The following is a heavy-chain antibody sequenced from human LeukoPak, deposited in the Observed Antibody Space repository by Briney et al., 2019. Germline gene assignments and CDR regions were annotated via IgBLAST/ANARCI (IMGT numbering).Heavy chain of an antibody. V-gene: IGHV3-21*01. J-gene: IGHJ6*03. Sequence: GGSLRLSCAASGFTFSSYSMNWVRQAPGKGLEWVSSINSVSYMYYADSVKGRFTISRDNAKNSLYLQMNSLRAEDTAVYYCARDRHSTYYYHTDVWGKGTTVTVSS. CDR3: ARDRHSTYYYHTDV. CDR2: INSVSYM. D-gene: IGHD2-21*01. CDR1: GFTFSSYS.